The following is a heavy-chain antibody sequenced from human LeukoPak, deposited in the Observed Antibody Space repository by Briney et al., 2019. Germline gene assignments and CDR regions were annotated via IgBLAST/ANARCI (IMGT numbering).Heavy chain of an antibody. CDR3: ARDSEMATIPLGY. J-gene: IGHJ4*02. CDR2: INHSGST. CDR1: GGSFSGYY. V-gene: IGHV4-34*01. Sequence: PSETLSLTCAVYGGSFSGYYWSWIRQPPGKGLEGIGEINHSGSTNYNPSLKSRVTISVDTSKNQFSLKLSSVTAADTAVYYCARDSEMATIPLGYWGQGTLVTVSS. D-gene: IGHD5-24*01.